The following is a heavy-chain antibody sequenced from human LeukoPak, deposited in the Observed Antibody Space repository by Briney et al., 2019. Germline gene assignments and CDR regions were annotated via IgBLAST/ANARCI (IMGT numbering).Heavy chain of an antibody. CDR2: FDPEDGET. CDR3: ATAPVYGSGSYYFDY. D-gene: IGHD3-10*01. V-gene: IGHV1-24*01. J-gene: IGHJ4*02. CDR1: GYTLTESS. Sequence: ASVKVSCKVSGYTLTESSMHWVRQAPGKGLEWMGGFDPEDGETIYAQKFQGRVTMTEDTSTDTAYMELSSLRSEDTAVYYCATAPVYGSGSYYFDYWGQGTLVTVSS.